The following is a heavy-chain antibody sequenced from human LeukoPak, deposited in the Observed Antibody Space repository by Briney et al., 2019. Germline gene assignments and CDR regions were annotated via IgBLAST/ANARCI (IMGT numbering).Heavy chain of an antibody. CDR1: GFTFSSYA. CDR3: ARDGGYSSSWYYFDY. V-gene: IGHV3-30-3*01. CDR2: ISYDGSNK. D-gene: IGHD6-13*01. J-gene: IGHJ4*02. Sequence: GGSLRLSCAAPGFTFSSYAMHWVRQAPGKGLEWVAVISYDGSNKYYADSVKGRFTISRDNSKNTLYLQMNSLRAEDTAVYYCARDGGYSSSWYYFDYWGQGTLVTVSS.